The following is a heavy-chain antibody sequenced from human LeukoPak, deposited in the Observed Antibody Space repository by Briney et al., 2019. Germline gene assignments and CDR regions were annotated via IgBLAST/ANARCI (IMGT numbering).Heavy chain of an antibody. V-gene: IGHV1-69*13. CDR1: GGTFSSYA. Sequence: AASVKVSCKASGGTFSSYAISWVRQAPGQGLEWMGGIIPIFGTANYAQKFQGRVTITADESTSTAYMELSSLRSEDTAVYYCARDASGSYYDWGQGTLVTVSS. CDR3: ARDASGSYYD. CDR2: IIPIFGTA. J-gene: IGHJ4*02. D-gene: IGHD1-26*01.